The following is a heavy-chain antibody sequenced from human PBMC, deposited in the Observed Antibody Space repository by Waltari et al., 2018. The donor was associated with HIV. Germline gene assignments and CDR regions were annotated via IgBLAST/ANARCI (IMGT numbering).Heavy chain of an antibody. CDR1: GDSITGYY. CDR2: IYHSGNT. Sequence: QVQLQESGPGLVKPSETLSLTCSVSGDSITGYYWSWIRQPPGKGLEWIGYIYHSGNTNYNPFLKSRVTIAVDPSKTQFSLNLGSVTAVDTAVYFCARCPYQYIPYYVDYWGQGALVTVSS. V-gene: IGHV4-59*01. CDR3: ARCPYQYIPYYVDY. D-gene: IGHD2-21*01. J-gene: IGHJ4*02.